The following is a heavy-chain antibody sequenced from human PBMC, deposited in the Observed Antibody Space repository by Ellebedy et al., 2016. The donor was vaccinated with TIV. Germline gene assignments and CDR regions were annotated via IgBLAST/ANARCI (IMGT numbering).Heavy chain of an antibody. J-gene: IGHJ6*04. D-gene: IGHD2-2*01. V-gene: IGHV3-30*02. CDR1: GFTFSSYW. CDR3: AKGAFFGSTRPTTTDV. Sequence: GESLKISXAASGFTFSSYWMSWVRQAPGKGLEWVAVIRYDGSNQDYADSVRGRFTISRDNSKNTLYLQMNSLRAEDTAVYYCAKGAFFGSTRPTTTDVWGKGTTVTVSS. CDR2: IRYDGSNQ.